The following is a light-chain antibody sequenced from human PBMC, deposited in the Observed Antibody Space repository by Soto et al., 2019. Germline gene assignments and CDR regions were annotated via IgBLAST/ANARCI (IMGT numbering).Light chain of an antibody. CDR3: QQYYGTPYT. J-gene: IGKJ2*01. CDR2: RAS. CDR1: QSVFYSSNNRNY. Sequence: DIVMTQSPDSLAVSLGERATINCKSSQSVFYSSNNRNYLAWYQQKPGQPPKLLLYRASIRESGVPDRFSGSGSGADFTLPISSLQAEDVAVYYCQQYYGTPYTFGQGTKLEIK. V-gene: IGKV4-1*01.